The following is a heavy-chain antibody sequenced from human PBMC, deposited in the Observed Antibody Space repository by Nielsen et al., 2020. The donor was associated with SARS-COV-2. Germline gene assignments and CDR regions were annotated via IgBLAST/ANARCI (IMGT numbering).Heavy chain of an antibody. J-gene: IGHJ4*02. CDR2: IYTSGST. CDR1: GGSISSYY. Sequence: GSLRLSCTVSGGSISSYYWSWIRQPAGKGLEWIGRIYTSGSTNYNPSLKSRVTMSVDTSKNQFSLKLSSVTAADTAVYYCARVGDYGDSGDFDYWGQGTLVTVSS. V-gene: IGHV4-4*07. D-gene: IGHD4-17*01. CDR3: ARVGDYGDSGDFDY.